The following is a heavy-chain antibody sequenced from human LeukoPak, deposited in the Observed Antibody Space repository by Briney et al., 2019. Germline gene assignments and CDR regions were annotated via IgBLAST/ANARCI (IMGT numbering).Heavy chain of an antibody. CDR1: GLIFINYG. CDR2: IQNDVVTK. Sequence: GGSLRLSCAASGLIFINYGMHWVRQAPGKGLEWVAFIQNDVVTKYYADSVKGRFTISRDNSKNTLYLQMNSLRAEDTAVYYCARMAGGYGSGSYYSLDYWGQGTLVTVSS. V-gene: IGHV3-30*12. CDR3: ARMAGGYGSGSYYSLDY. J-gene: IGHJ4*02. D-gene: IGHD3-10*01.